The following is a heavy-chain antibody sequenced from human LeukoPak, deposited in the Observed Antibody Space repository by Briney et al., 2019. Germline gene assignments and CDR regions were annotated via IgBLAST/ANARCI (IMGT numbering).Heavy chain of an antibody. V-gene: IGHV3-7*01. Sequence: GGSLRLSCAASGFTFSSYWMSWVRQAPGKGPQWVANIKQDGSETYYVDSVKGRFTISRDNAKNSLYLQMNSLRAEDTAVYYCARDFTYERFDYWGQGALVTVSS. J-gene: IGHJ4*02. CDR1: GFTFSSYW. CDR3: ARDFTYERFDY. D-gene: IGHD3-16*01. CDR2: IKQDGSET.